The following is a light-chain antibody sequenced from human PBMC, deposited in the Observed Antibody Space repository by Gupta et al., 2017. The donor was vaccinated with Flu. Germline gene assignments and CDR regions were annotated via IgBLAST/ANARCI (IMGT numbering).Light chain of an antibody. CDR1: KLGDKY. J-gene: IGLJ2*01. CDR2: QDS. CDR3: QAWDSSTVV. Sequence: SYELTQPPSVSVSPGQTASITCSGDKLGDKYACWYQQKPGQSPVLVIYQDSKRPSGIPARFSGSNSGNTATLTISGTQAMDEDDYYRQAWDSSTVVFGGGTKLTVL. V-gene: IGLV3-1*01.